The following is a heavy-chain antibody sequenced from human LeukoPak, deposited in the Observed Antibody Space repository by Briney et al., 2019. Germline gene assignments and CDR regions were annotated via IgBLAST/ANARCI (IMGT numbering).Heavy chain of an antibody. V-gene: IGHV4-59*01. CDR1: GGSISSYY. Sequence: SETLSLTCTVSGGSISSYYWSWIRQPPGKGLEWIGYIYYSGSTNYNPSLKSRVTISVDTSKNQFSLKLSSVTAADTAVYYCARARKDYDILTGYTNGNYIDYWGQGTLVTVSA. CDR2: IYYSGST. D-gene: IGHD3-9*01. J-gene: IGHJ4*02. CDR3: ARARKDYDILTGYTNGNYIDY.